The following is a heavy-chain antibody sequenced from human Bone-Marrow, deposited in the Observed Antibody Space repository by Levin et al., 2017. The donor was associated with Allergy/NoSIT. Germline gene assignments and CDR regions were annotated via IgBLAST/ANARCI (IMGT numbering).Heavy chain of an antibody. V-gene: IGHV4-59*01. CDR2: ILHTGST. D-gene: IGHD3-10*01. Sequence: SQTLSLTCTVSGASLSSYYWTWIRQPPGKGLEWIGYILHTGSTNYNSSLKNRVTMSVDTSKTQFSLKLTSMTAADTAVYYCARGANAGSGSYFGPPFDRWGQGTLVTVSS. CDR1: GASLSSYY. CDR3: ARGANAGSGSYFGPPFDR. J-gene: IGHJ4*02.